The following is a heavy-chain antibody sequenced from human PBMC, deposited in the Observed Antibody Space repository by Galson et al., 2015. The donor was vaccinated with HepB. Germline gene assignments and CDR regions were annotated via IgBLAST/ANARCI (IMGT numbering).Heavy chain of an antibody. CDR1: GFTFSSYS. D-gene: IGHD3-10*01. Sequence: SLRLSCAASGFTFSSYSMNWVRQAPGKGLEWVSYISSSSSTIYYADSVKGRFTISRDNAKNSLYLQMNSLRAEDTAVYYCARDTVVRGDHAFDIWGQGTMVTVSS. J-gene: IGHJ3*02. V-gene: IGHV3-48*04. CDR2: ISSSSSTI. CDR3: ARDTVVRGDHAFDI.